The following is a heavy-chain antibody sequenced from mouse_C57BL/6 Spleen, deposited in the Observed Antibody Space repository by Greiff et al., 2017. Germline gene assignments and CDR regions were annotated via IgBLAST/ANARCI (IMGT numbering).Heavy chain of an antibody. Sequence: EVKLMESGGGLVKPGGSLKLSCAASGFTFSDYGMHWVRQAPEKGLEWVAYISSGSSTIYYADTVKGRFTISRDNAKNTLFLQMTSLRSEDTAMXYCARPGSSHYYAMDYWGQGTSVTVSS. D-gene: IGHD1-1*01. CDR3: ARPGSSHYYAMDY. V-gene: IGHV5-17*01. CDR1: GFTFSDYG. J-gene: IGHJ4*01. CDR2: ISSGSSTI.